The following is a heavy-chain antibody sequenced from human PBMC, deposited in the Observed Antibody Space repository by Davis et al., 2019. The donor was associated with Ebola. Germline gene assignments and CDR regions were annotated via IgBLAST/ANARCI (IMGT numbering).Heavy chain of an antibody. CDR2: IKQDGSEK. V-gene: IGHV3-7*03. D-gene: IGHD3-3*01. CDR1: GFTFSSYW. CDR3: AKGPVRFLEWLLLDY. Sequence: GGSLRLSCAASGFTFSSYWMSWVRQAPGKGLEWVANIKQDGSEKYYVDSVKGRFTISRDNAKNSLYLQMNSLRAEDTAVYYCAKGPVRFLEWLLLDYWGQGTLVTVSS. J-gene: IGHJ4*02.